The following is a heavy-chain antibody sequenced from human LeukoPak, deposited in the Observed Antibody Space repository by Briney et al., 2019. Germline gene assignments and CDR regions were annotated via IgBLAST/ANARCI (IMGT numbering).Heavy chain of an antibody. J-gene: IGHJ4*02. CDR2: ISYDGNNK. Sequence: GGSLRLSCAASGFSFSRNGMHWVRQAPGKGLEWVAGISYDGNNKYYAESVKGRFTISRDNSKNTLYLQMNSLRDEDTAVYYCAKDWVVRGVISYWGQGTLVTVSS. CDR1: GFSFSRNG. CDR3: AKDWVVRGVISY. V-gene: IGHV3-30*18. D-gene: IGHD3-10*01.